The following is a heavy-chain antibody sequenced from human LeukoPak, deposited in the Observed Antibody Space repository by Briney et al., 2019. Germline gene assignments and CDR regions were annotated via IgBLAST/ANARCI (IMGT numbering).Heavy chain of an antibody. CDR2: MNPNSGNT. CDR3: ARVDGYSVWQFDY. V-gene: IGHV1-8*01. J-gene: IGHJ4*02. Sequence: PWASVKVSCKASGYTFTSYDINWVRQATGQGLEWMGWMNPNSGNTGYAQKFQGRVTMTRNTSISTAYMELSSLRSEDTAVYYCARVDGYSVWQFDYWGQGTLVTVSS. D-gene: IGHD5-24*01. CDR1: GYTFTSYD.